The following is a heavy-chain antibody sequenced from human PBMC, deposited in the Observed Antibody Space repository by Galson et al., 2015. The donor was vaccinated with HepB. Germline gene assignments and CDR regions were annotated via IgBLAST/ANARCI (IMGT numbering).Heavy chain of an antibody. Sequence: SLRLSCAASGFTFSNAWMSWVRQAPGKGLEWVGRIKSKTDVGTTDYAAPVKGRFTISRDYSKNTLYLQMNSLKTEYTAVYYCTTGEGMATIPGYWGQGTLVTVSS. CDR2: IKSKTDVGTT. D-gene: IGHD5-24*01. J-gene: IGHJ4*02. V-gene: IGHV3-15*01. CDR1: GFTFSNAW. CDR3: TTGEGMATIPGY.